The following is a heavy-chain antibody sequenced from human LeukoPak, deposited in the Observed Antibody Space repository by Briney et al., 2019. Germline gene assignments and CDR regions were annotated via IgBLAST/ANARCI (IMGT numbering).Heavy chain of an antibody. CDR2: IIPIFGTA. CDR1: GGTFSSYA. CDR3: ARGSSRSPRDAFDI. J-gene: IGHJ3*02. V-gene: IGHV1-69*06. Sequence: SVKVSCKASGGTFSSYAISWVRQAPGQGLEWMGGIIPIFGTANYAQKFQGRVTITADKSTSTAYMELSSLRSEDTAVYYCARGSSRSPRDAFDIWGQGTMVTVSS.